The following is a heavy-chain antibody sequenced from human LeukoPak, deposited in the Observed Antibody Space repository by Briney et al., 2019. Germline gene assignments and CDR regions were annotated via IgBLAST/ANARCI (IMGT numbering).Heavy chain of an antibody. CDR2: INPNSGGT. J-gene: IGHJ4*02. CDR1: GYTFTGYY. Sequence: ASVKVSCKASGYTFTGYYMHWVRQVPGQGLEWMGWINPNSGGTNYAQKFQGRVTMTRDTSISTAYMELSRLRSDDTAVYYCATAYSSGWSAIDYWGQGTLVTVSS. D-gene: IGHD6-19*01. V-gene: IGHV1-2*02. CDR3: ATAYSSGWSAIDY.